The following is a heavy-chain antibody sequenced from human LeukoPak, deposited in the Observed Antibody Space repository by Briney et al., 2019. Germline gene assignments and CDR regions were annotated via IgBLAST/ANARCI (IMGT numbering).Heavy chain of an antibody. J-gene: IGHJ4*02. CDR1: GFIFSGFA. Sequence: GGSLRPSCAASGFIFSGFAMHWVRQAPGKGLVWVAVISYDGSNRYYADSVKGRFTISRDNSNNTAYLHMNSLGIEDTAIYYCSRGTQKWPIDYWGQGALVTVSS. V-gene: IGHV3-30-3*01. CDR3: SRGTQKWPIDY. CDR2: ISYDGSNR. D-gene: IGHD5-12*01.